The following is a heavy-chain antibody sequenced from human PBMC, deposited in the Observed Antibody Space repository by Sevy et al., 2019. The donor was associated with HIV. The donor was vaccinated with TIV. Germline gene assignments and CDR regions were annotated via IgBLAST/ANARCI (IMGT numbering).Heavy chain of an antibody. Sequence: GESLKISCAASGFSFRSHWMSWVRQAPEKGLEWVANIKQDGNEKNYVDSVKGRFTISRDNVKNSLYLQMNSLRAEDTAVYYCVRSIAATGKYYFNYWGQGTLVTVSS. CDR3: VRSIAATGKYYFNY. CDR1: GFSFRSHW. D-gene: IGHD6-13*01. J-gene: IGHJ4*02. CDR2: IKQDGNEK. V-gene: IGHV3-7*01.